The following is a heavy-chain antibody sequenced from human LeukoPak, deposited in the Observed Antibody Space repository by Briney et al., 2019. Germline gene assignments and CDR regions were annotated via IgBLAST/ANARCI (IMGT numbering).Heavy chain of an antibody. V-gene: IGHV4-4*02. CDR1: GGSISSNNW. Sequence: PSETLSLTCGVSGGSISSNNWWSWVRQPPGQGLEWIGEIYHSGSANYNPSLKSRVTISVDTSKNQFSLKLSSVTAADTAVYYCARRTYDFWSGYRSNWFDPWGQGTLVTVSS. CDR2: IYHSGSA. J-gene: IGHJ5*02. CDR3: ARRTYDFWSGYRSNWFDP. D-gene: IGHD3-3*01.